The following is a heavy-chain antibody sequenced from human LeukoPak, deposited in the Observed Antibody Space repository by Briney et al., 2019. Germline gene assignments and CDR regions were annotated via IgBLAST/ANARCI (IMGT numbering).Heavy chain of an antibody. Sequence: GGSLRLSCAASGFTFSTYAMSWVRQAPGKGPEWVSGISESGGTTYYADSVKGRFTISRDNFKSTLYLQMNSLRAEDTAVYYCAKDPSTSWYWYFQHWGQGTLVTVSS. V-gene: IGHV3-23*01. CDR2: ISESGGTT. CDR1: GFTFSTYA. CDR3: AKDPSTSWYWYFQH. D-gene: IGHD2-8*02. J-gene: IGHJ1*01.